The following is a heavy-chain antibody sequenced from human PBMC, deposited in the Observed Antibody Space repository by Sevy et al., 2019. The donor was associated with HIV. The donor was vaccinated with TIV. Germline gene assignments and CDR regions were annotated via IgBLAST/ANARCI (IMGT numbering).Heavy chain of an antibody. J-gene: IGHJ4*02. CDR3: ASLYNGFDY. Sequence: GSLRLSCAASGFTFSSYKMIWVRQAPGKGLEWVSSISSSSTYISYADSVKGRFTISRDNAENSLFLQMSSLRAEDTVVYYCASLYNGFDYWGQGTLVTVSS. V-gene: IGHV3-21*01. D-gene: IGHD1-20*01. CDR1: GFTFSSYK. CDR2: ISSSSTYI.